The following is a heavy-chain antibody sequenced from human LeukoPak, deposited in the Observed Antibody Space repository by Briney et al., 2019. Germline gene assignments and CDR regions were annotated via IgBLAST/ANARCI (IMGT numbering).Heavy chain of an antibody. CDR2: ISSNGGST. CDR1: GFTFSSYA. V-gene: IGHV3-64*01. D-gene: IGHD6-19*01. Sequence: GGSLRPSCAASGFTFSSYAMHWVRQAPGKGLEYVSAISSNGGSTYYANSVKGRFTISRDNSKNTLYLQMGSLRAEDMAVYYCARGEQWLDYWGQGTLVTVSS. CDR3: ARGEQWLDY. J-gene: IGHJ4*02.